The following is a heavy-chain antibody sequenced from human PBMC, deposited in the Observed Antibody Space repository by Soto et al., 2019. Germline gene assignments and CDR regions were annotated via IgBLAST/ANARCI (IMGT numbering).Heavy chain of an antibody. CDR2: IRYDGSDP. J-gene: IGHJ4*02. V-gene: IGHV3-33*01. Sequence: QVQLVESVGGVVQPGGSLRLSCGASGFTFRRYGMHWVRQAPGKGLEWVAVIRYDGSDPEYADSVKGRVTISRDNSQNRLYLQMNSMSADDTAVYYCARGWTTPIDYWGQGTLVTVSS. CDR1: GFTFRRYG. CDR3: ARGWTTPIDY. D-gene: IGHD4-17*01.